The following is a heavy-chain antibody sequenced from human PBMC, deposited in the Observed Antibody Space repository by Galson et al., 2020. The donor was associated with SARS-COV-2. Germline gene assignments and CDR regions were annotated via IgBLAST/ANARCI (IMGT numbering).Heavy chain of an antibody. D-gene: IGHD4-17*01. J-gene: IGHJ6*02. V-gene: IGHV4-59*01. CDR3: ARDPAPLYGDNYYYGMDV. Sequence: ETSETLSLTCSVSDGPMSSYYWSWIRQPPGKGLEWIGYISYSGSANYNPSLRSRVTILVDLSKNQFSLKVTSVTAADTAVYYCARDPAPLYGDNYYYGMDVWGRGTTVTVS. CDR2: ISYSGSA. CDR1: DGPMSSYY.